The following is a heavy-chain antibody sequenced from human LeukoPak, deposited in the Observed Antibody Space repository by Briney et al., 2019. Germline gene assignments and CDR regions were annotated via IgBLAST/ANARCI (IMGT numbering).Heavy chain of an antibody. D-gene: IGHD4-17*01. CDR2: IYYSGST. Sequence: SETLSLTCTVSGGSVSSGSYYWSWIRQPPGKGLEWIGYIYYSGSTNYNPSLKSRVTISVDKSKNQFSLKLSSVTAADTAVYYCARSDGDAGYYFDYWGQGTLVTVSS. CDR1: GGSVSSGSYY. CDR3: ARSDGDAGYYFDY. V-gene: IGHV4-61*01. J-gene: IGHJ4*02.